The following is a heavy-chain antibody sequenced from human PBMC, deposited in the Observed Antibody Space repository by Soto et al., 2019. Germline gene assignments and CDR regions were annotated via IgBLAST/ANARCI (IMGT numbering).Heavy chain of an antibody. D-gene: IGHD5-12*01. J-gene: IGHJ6*03. Sequence: SETLSLTCAVYGGSFSGYYWSWIRQPPGKGLEWIGEINHSGSTNYNPSLKSRVTISVATSKNQFPLKLSSVTAADTAVYYCARAKIVATITGYYYYMDVWGKGTTVTVSS. V-gene: IGHV4-34*01. CDR2: INHSGST. CDR1: GGSFSGYY. CDR3: ARAKIVATITGYYYYMDV.